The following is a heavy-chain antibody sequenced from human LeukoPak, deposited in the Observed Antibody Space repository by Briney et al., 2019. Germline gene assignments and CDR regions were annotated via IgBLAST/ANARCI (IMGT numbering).Heavy chain of an antibody. J-gene: IGHJ3*02. CDR2: INPNSGGT. Sequence: GPVKVSCKASGYTFTGYYMHWVRQAPGQGLEWMGWINPNSGGTNYAQKFQGRVTMTRDTSISTAYMALSRLRSDDTAVYYCAVFPGIVGATPLRNDAFDIWGQGTMVTVSS. CDR3: AVFPGIVGATPLRNDAFDI. V-gene: IGHV1-2*02. D-gene: IGHD1-26*01. CDR1: GYTFTGYY.